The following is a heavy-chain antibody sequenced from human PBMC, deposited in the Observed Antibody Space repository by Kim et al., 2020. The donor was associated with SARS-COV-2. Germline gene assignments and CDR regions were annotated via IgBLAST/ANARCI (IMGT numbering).Heavy chain of an antibody. J-gene: IGHJ4*02. CDR3: ARDPLGLNNYDGGAFDY. V-gene: IGHV3-48*03. Sequence: EKGRFTISRDNAENSLYLQMNSLRAEETAVYYCARDPLGLNNYDGGAFDYWGQGTLVTVSS. D-gene: IGHD3-22*01.